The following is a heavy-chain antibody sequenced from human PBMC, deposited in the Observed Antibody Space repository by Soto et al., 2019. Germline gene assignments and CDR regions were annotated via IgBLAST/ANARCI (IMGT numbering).Heavy chain of an antibody. CDR2: IIPIFGTA. CDR3: ARGGYYGSGSYKAVLLYYYYYGMDV. J-gene: IGHJ6*02. V-gene: IGHV1-69*06. CDR1: GGTFSSYA. D-gene: IGHD3-10*01. Sequence: SVKVSCKASGGTFSSYAIGWVRQAPGQGLEWMGGIIPIFGTANYAQKFQGRVTITADKSTSTAYMELSSLRSEDTAVYYCARGGYYGSGSYKAVLLYYYYYGMDVWGPGPTVT.